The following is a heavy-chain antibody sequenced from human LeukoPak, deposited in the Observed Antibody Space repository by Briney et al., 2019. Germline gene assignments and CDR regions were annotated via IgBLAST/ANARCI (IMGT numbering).Heavy chain of an antibody. D-gene: IGHD4-23*01. CDR1: GGSFSGYY. CDR3: ARAAGGNYAFDI. V-gene: IGHV4-34*01. CDR2: INHSGST. Sequence: SETLSLTCAVYGGSFSGYYWSWIRQPPGKGLEWIGEINHSGSTNYNPSLKSRVTISVDTSKNQFSLKLSSVTPADTAVYYCARAAGGNYAFDIWGQGTMVTVSS. J-gene: IGHJ3*02.